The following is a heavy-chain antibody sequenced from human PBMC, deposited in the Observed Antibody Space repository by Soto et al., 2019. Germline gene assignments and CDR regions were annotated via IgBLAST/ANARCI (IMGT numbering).Heavy chain of an antibody. Sequence: QVQLQESGPGLVKPSGTLSLTCAVSGGSISSSNWWSWARQPPGKGLERIGDIYHSGSTNYNPSLKSRVTISVDKSTSQFSLKLSSVTAADTAVYCCARDRSIAVAGTLYYYYGMDVWGQGTTVTVSS. D-gene: IGHD6-19*01. J-gene: IGHJ6*02. CDR3: ARDRSIAVAGTLYYYYGMDV. V-gene: IGHV4-4*01. CDR1: GGSISSSNW. CDR2: IYHSGST.